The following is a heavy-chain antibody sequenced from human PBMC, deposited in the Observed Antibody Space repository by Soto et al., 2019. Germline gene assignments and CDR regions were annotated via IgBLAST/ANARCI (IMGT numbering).Heavy chain of an antibody. CDR1: GYTFSSYW. CDR3: ARRGYDYYYGLDV. Sequence: PGESLKISCKGSGYTFSSYWIAWVRQMPGEGLEWMGTIYPGDSDTTYSPSFQGQVTISADRSISTAYLQWSSLKASDTAMYYCARRGYDYYYGLDVWGQGTTVTVSS. V-gene: IGHV5-51*01. CDR2: IYPGDSDT. J-gene: IGHJ6*02.